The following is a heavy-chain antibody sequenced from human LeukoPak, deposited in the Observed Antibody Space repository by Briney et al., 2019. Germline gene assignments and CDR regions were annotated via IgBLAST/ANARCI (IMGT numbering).Heavy chain of an antibody. CDR3: AREDDWNYEDY. Sequence: GGSLRLSCAASGFTFSSYAMSWVRQAPGKGLEWVANIKQDGSEKYYVDSVKGRFTISRDNAKNSLYLQMNSLRAEDTAIYYCAREDDWNYEDYWGQGTLVTVSS. D-gene: IGHD1-7*01. V-gene: IGHV3-7*01. J-gene: IGHJ4*02. CDR2: IKQDGSEK. CDR1: GFTFSSYA.